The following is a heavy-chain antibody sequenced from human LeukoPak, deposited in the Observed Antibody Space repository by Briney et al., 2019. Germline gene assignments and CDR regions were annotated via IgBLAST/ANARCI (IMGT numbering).Heavy chain of an antibody. CDR2: IYYSGST. J-gene: IGHJ4*02. CDR1: GGSIRNYY. CDR3: ARHDGVAVPCDY. V-gene: IGHV4-59*08. D-gene: IGHD3-3*01. Sequence: SSETLSLTCTVSGGSIRNYYWSWIRQPPGKGLEWIGYIYYSGSTNYNPSLKSRVTVSVVTSKNQFSLRLSSVTAADTAVYYCARHDGVAVPCDYWGQGILVTVSS.